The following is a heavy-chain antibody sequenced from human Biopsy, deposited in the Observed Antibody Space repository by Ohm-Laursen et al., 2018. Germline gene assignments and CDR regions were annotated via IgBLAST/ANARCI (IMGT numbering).Heavy chain of an antibody. Sequence: SETLSLTCTVSGDSLTSGPENWSWIRQSPGQGLEYIGFIYSGGNTNYNPSLKNRVTISVDTSKNQFYLKLYSVTAADTAVYYCARGRRASGWSYFDNWGQGALVIVSP. V-gene: IGHV4-61*01. CDR1: GDSLTSGPEN. D-gene: IGHD6-19*01. CDR2: IYSGGNT. CDR3: ARGRRASGWSYFDN. J-gene: IGHJ4*02.